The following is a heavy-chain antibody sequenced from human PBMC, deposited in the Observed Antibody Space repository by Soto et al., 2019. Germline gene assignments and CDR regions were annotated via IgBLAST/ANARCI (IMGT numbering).Heavy chain of an antibody. D-gene: IGHD5-18*01. V-gene: IGHV4-61*01. Sequence: QVQLQESGPGLVKPSETLSLTCTVSGGSVSSGSYYWSWIRQPPGKGLEWIGYIYYSGSTNYNPSLKSRVTISVDTSKNQFSLKLSSVTAADTAVYYCARTGRYIYGIDYWGQGTLVTVSS. CDR1: GGSVSSGSYY. CDR2: IYYSGST. J-gene: IGHJ4*02. CDR3: ARTGRYIYGIDY.